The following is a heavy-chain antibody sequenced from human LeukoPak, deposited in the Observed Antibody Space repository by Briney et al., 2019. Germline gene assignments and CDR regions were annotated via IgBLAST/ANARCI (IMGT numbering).Heavy chain of an antibody. D-gene: IGHD2-2*02. CDR2: INPNSGGT. J-gene: IGHJ4*02. V-gene: IGHV1-2*04. Sequence: ASEKVSCKASGYTFTGYYMHWVRQAPGQGLEWMGWINPNSGGTNYAQKFQGWVTMTRDTSTSTVYMELSSLRSEDTAVYYCARAPEYCSSTSCYTLGYWGQGTLVTVSS. CDR3: ARAPEYCSSTSCYTLGY. CDR1: GYTFTGYY.